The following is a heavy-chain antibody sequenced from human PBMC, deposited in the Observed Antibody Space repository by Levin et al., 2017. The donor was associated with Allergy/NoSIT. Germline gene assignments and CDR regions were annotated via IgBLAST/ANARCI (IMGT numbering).Heavy chain of an antibody. Sequence: GGSLRLSCAASGFTFSSYAMNWVRQAPGKGLEWVSAISGSGDSTYYADSVKGRFTISRDNSRNTLYLQMNSLRAEDTAGYYCAKSVDWGQEYFYYYGLDVWGQGATVTVSS. D-gene: IGHD3-16*01. V-gene: IGHV3-23*01. J-gene: IGHJ6*02. CDR2: ISGSGDST. CDR3: AKSVDWGQEYFYYYGLDV. CDR1: GFTFSSYA.